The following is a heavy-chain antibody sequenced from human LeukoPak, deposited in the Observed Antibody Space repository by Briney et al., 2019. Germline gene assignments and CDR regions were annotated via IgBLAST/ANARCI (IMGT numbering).Heavy chain of an antibody. Sequence: SETLSLTCTVSGVSISSGDYDWSWVRQPPGKGLEWIRYIYYSGSTYYNPSLKSRVTISVDTSKNQFSLKLSSVTAADTAVYYCARDGEPDYAVPSNPFDYWGQGTLVTVSS. CDR3: ARDGEPDYAVPSNPFDY. J-gene: IGHJ4*02. CDR2: IYYSGST. CDR1: GVSISSGDYD. V-gene: IGHV4-30-4*01. D-gene: IGHD4-17*01.